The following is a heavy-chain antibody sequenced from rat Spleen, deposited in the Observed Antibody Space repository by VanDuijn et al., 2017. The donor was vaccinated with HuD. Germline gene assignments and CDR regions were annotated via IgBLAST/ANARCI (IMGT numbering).Heavy chain of an antibody. CDR3: ATAGSRVSRFAY. J-gene: IGHJ3*01. CDR1: GFTFSKYD. V-gene: IGHV5-29*01. D-gene: IGHD1-4*01. Sequence: EVQLVESGGGLVRPGRSLKLSCTASGFTFSKYDMAWVRQAPTKGLEWVATISYDGSSSYYRDSVKGRFTISRDSAKSTLYLQMDSLRSEDTATYYCATAGSRVSRFAYWGQGTLVTVSS. CDR2: ISYDGSSS.